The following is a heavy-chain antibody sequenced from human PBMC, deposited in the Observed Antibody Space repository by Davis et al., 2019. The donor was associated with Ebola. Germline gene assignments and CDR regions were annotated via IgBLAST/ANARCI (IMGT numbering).Heavy chain of an antibody. Sequence: GESLKISCKDSGNSFTSHWIGWVRQMPGKGLEWMGIIYTGDSDTRYSPSFQGQVTFSADKSISTAYLQWSSLKASDTAMYYCARREIDGDYVQDSWGQGTLVTVSS. V-gene: IGHV5-51*01. CDR2: IYTGDSDT. J-gene: IGHJ4*02. D-gene: IGHD4-17*01. CDR3: ARREIDGDYVQDS. CDR1: GNSFTSHW.